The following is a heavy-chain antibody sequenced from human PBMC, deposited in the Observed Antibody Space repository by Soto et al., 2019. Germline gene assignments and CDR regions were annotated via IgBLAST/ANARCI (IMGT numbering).Heavy chain of an antibody. Sequence: EVQLVESGGGLIQPGGSLRLSCAVSGFTVSNNYMSWVRQAPGKGLEGVSVIYSGGYTAYGDSVKGRFTISRDNSKNTQNLQINRRGAGDPVVFYCAAQPGGGGYWGQGTLVTVSS. J-gene: IGHJ4*02. V-gene: IGHV3-53*01. CDR1: GFTVSNNY. CDR2: IYSGGYT. D-gene: IGHD2-2*01. CDR3: AAQPGGGGY.